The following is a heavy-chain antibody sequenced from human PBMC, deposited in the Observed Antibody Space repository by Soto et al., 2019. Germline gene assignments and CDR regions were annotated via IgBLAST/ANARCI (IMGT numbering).Heavy chain of an antibody. Sequence: EVQVVESGGDLVQPGGSLRLSCAASGFSFSNYWMHWVRQAPGKGLVWVSRVNNDGRDTIYADSVMGRFTVSRDNAKKTLVMKVNSLSLDDGAKYYCPRGALVCALEIGGKGTMVPVSS. J-gene: IGHJ3*02. V-gene: IGHV3-74*01. CDR1: GFSFSNYW. CDR3: PRGALVCALEI. CDR2: VNNDGRDT.